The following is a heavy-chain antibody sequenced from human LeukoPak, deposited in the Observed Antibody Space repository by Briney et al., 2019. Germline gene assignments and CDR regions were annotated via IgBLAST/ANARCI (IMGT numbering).Heavy chain of an antibody. CDR2: FYCSGST. Sequence: PSETLSLTCTVSGGSISSSSYYWGWIRQPPGKGLEWVGRFYCSGSTYYNSSLKSRVTISVDTSKNQFSLNPGSVTDADTAMYYCARAVLATNSEHWFDSWGQGTLVTVSS. D-gene: IGHD4-23*01. V-gene: IGHV4-39*07. CDR1: GGSISSSSYY. CDR3: ARAVLATNSEHWFDS. J-gene: IGHJ5*01.